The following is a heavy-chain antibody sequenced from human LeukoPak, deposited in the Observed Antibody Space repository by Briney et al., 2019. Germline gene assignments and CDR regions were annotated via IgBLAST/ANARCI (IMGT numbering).Heavy chain of an antibody. V-gene: IGHV1-2*02. Sequence: ASVKVSCKASGYTFTGYYMHWVRQAPGQGLEWMGWINPNSGGTNYAQKLQGRVTMTTDTSTSTAYMELRSLRSDDTAVYYCARVLGFGELPPDYWGQGTLVTVSS. CDR2: INPNSGGT. D-gene: IGHD3-10*01. CDR3: ARVLGFGELPPDY. CDR1: GYTFTGYY. J-gene: IGHJ4*02.